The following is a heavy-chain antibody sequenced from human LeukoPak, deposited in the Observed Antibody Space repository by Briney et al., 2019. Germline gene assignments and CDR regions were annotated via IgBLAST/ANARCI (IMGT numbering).Heavy chain of an antibody. CDR2: IYNSGST. CDR3: ARLGLDYDSSGYYWVY. J-gene: IGHJ4*02. V-gene: IGHV4-59*08. Sequence: SETLSLTCTVSGGSIGNYYWSWIRQPPGKGLEWIGYIYNSGSTNYNPSLKSRVTISVDPSKNQLSLKLTSVTAADTAVYYCARLGLDYDSSGYYWVYWGQGTLVTVSS. D-gene: IGHD3-22*01. CDR1: GGSIGNYY.